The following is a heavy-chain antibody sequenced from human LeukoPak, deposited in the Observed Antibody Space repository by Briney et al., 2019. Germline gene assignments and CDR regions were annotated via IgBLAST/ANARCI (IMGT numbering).Heavy chain of an antibody. V-gene: IGHV3-49*04. D-gene: IGHD2-2*01. CDR2: IRSKAYGGTT. CDR3: TRGMKYQLCPNRFDP. Sequence: GGSLRLSCTASGFTFGDYAMSWVRQAPGKGLEWVGFIRSKAYGGTTEYAASVKGRFTISRDDSKSIAYLQMNSLKTEDTAVYYCTRGMKYQLCPNRFDPWGQGTLVTVSS. J-gene: IGHJ5*02. CDR1: GFTFGDYA.